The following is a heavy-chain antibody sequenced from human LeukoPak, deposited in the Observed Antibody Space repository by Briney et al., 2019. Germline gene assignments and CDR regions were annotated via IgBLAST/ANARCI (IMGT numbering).Heavy chain of an antibody. D-gene: IGHD4-11*01. CDR2: IYYSGST. CDR3: ARYSNTVTTAINYYYYYGMDV. Sequence: SETLSLTCTVSGGSISSSSYYWGWIRQPPGKGLEWIGSIYYSGSTYYNPSLKSRVTISVDMSKNQFSLKLSSVTAADTAVYYCARYSNTVTTAINYYYYYGMDVWGQGTTVTVSS. V-gene: IGHV4-39*01. J-gene: IGHJ6*02. CDR1: GGSISSSSYY.